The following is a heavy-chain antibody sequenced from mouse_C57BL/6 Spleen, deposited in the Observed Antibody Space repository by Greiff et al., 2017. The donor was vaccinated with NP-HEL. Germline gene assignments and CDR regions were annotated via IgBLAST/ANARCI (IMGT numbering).Heavy chain of an antibody. CDR1: GYTFTDYY. CDR3: AYDYENWYFDV. CDR2: INPNNGGT. J-gene: IGHJ1*03. Sequence: EVQLQQSGPELVKPGASVKISCKASGYTFTDYYMNWVKQSHGKSLEWIGDINPNNGGTSYNQKFKGKATLTVDKSSSTAYMELRSLTSEDSAVYYCAYDYENWYFDVWGTGTTVTVSS. D-gene: IGHD2-4*01. V-gene: IGHV1-26*01.